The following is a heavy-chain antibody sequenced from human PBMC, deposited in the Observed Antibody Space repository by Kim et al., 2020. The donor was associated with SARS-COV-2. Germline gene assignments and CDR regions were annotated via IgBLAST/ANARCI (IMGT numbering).Heavy chain of an antibody. Sequence: GGSLRLSCAASGFTVSSNYMSWVRQAPGKGLEWVSVIYSGGSTYYADSVKGRFTISRYNSKNTLYLQMNSLRAEDTAVYYCARVRAAAVDYWGQGTLVTVSS. D-gene: IGHD6-13*01. CDR2: IYSGGST. CDR1: GFTVSSNY. V-gene: IGHV3-53*01. J-gene: IGHJ4*02. CDR3: ARVRAAAVDY.